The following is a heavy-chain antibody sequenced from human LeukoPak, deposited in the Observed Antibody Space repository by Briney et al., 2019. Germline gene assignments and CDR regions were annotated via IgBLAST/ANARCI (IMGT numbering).Heavy chain of an antibody. D-gene: IGHD3-3*01. V-gene: IGHV3-23*01. CDR2: ISGSGGST. Sequence: GGSLRLSCAASGFTFSSYAMSWVRQAPGKGLEWVSAISGSGGSTYYADSVKGRFTISRDNSKNTLYLQMNSLRAEDTVVYYCAKHHYDFWSGSINWGQGTLVTVSS. CDR1: GFTFSSYA. J-gene: IGHJ4*02. CDR3: AKHHYDFWSGSIN.